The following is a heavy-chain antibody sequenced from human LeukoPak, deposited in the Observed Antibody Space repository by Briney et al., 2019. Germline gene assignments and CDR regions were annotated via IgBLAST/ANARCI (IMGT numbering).Heavy chain of an antibody. CDR3: ARGDTAAGDFDY. CDR2: TYHSGST. D-gene: IGHD6-13*01. CDR1: GYSISSGYY. V-gene: IGHV4-38-2*02. Sequence: SETLSLTCTVSGYSISSGYYWGWIRQPPGKGLEWIGSTYHSGSTYYNPSLKSRVTISVDTSKNQFSLKLSSVTAADTAVYYCARGDTAAGDFDYWGQGTLVTVSS. J-gene: IGHJ4*02.